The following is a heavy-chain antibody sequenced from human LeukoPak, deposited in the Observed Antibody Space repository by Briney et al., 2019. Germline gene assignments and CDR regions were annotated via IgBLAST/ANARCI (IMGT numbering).Heavy chain of an antibody. D-gene: IGHD2-21*02. CDR1: GYAFTGYY. CDR2: INPNSGGT. V-gene: IGHV1-2*02. CDR3: ARDALPYCGGDCSPENWFDP. J-gene: IGHJ5*02. Sequence: ASVKVSCKASGYAFTGYYMHWVRQAPGQGLEWMGWINPNSGGTSYAQKFQGRVTMTRDTSTSTVYMELSSLRSEDTAVYYCARDALPYCGGDCSPENWFDPWGQGTLVTVSS.